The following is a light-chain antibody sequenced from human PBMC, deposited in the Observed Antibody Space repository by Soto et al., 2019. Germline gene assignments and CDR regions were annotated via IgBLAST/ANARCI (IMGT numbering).Light chain of an antibody. CDR1: QSVSSY. J-gene: IGKJ4*01. V-gene: IGKV3-11*01. CDR2: DAS. CDR3: RQRSNWPST. Sequence: EIVLTQSPATLSLSPGERAALSCRASQSVSSYLAWYQQKPGQAPRLLIYDASKMAPGIPARFTGSGSGTDFTITISSLEPEDFAVYFCRQRSNWPSTFGGGTKVEI.